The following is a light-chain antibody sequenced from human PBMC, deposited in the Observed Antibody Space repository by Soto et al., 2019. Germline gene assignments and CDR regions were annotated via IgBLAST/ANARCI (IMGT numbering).Light chain of an antibody. CDR2: GAS. J-gene: IGKJ1*01. CDR3: QQYESSPRT. Sequence: ELVLTQSPVALFLSPGHRATLSCRPSQSVSGSYLAWYQQKPGQAPRLLIYGASSRATGIPDRFSGSGSGTDFTLTISRLEPADFAVYYCQQYESSPRTFGQGTKVDIK. V-gene: IGKV3-20*01. CDR1: QSVSGSY.